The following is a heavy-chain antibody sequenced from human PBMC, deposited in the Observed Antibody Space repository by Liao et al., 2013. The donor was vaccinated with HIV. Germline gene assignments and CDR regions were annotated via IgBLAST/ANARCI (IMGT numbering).Heavy chain of an antibody. V-gene: IGHV4-4*07. Sequence: QVQLRESGPGLVKPSETLSLTCSVSGGSISSYYWTWIRQPAGRGLEWIGHIYSSGSTNYNPSLKSRVTMSLDTSNNQFSLKLSSVTAADTALYYCARGIDYYGSGTNYYQYMDVWGERDHGHRLL. CDR3: ARGIDYYGSGTNYYQYMDV. CDR2: IYSSGST. CDR1: GGSISSYY. D-gene: IGHD3-10*01. J-gene: IGHJ6*03.